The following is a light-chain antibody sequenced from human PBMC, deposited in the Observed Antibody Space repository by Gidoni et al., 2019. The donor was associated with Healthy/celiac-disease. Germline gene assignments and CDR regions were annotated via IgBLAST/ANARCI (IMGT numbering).Light chain of an antibody. Sequence: DIQMTQSPSSLSASVGDRVTITCGAGQSISSYLNWYQQKPGKAPKLLIYAASSLQSGVPSRFSGSGSGTDFTLTISSLQPEDFATYYCQQSYSTPPTFGQGTRLEIK. CDR1: QSISSY. J-gene: IGKJ5*01. CDR3: QQSYSTPPT. CDR2: AAS. V-gene: IGKV1-39*01.